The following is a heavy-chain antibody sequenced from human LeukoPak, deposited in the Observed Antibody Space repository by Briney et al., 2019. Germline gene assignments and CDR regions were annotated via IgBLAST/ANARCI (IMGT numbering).Heavy chain of an antibody. Sequence: KSSETLSLTCAVSGGSISSGGYSWSWIRQPPGKGLEWIGYISYSGSTYYNPSLKSRLTVSLDTSKNQFSLRLSSVTAADTAVYYCARDSGSYGYSFDYWGQGTLVTVSS. V-gene: IGHV4-31*11. CDR2: ISYSGST. J-gene: IGHJ4*02. CDR3: ARDSGSYGYSFDY. D-gene: IGHD5-18*01. CDR1: GGSISSGGYS.